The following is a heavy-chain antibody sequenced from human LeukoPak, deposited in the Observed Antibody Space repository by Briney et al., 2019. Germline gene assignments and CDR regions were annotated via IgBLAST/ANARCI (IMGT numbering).Heavy chain of an antibody. D-gene: IGHD2-2*01. CDR3: AREGPYCSTTSCHQALDY. J-gene: IGHJ4*02. CDR2: ISSSGSTI. CDR1: GFTFSDYY. V-gene: IGHV3-11*04. Sequence: SGGSLRLSCAASGFTFSDYYMSWIRQAPGKGLEWVSYISSSGSTIYYADSVKGRFTISRDNAKNSLYLQMNSLRAEDTAVYYCAREGPYCSTTSCHQALDYWGQGTLVTVSS.